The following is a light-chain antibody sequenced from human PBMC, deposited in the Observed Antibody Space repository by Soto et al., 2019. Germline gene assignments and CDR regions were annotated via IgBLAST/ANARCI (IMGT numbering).Light chain of an antibody. J-gene: IGKJ1*01. CDR3: QQLNGSPWT. CDR2: GAS. Sequence: QLTQSPSSLSASVGDRVTITCRASPAISSFLAWYQQKPGTAPKLLIYGASTWQSGVPSRFSGSRSGTDYTLTIASLQPEDFATYYCQQLNGSPWTVGRGTKVEIK. CDR1: PAISSF. V-gene: IGKV1-9*01.